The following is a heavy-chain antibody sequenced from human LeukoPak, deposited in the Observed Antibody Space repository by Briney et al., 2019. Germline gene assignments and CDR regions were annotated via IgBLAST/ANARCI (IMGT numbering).Heavy chain of an antibody. CDR3: TRLKYYYYYMDV. CDR2: IRSKANSYAT. CDR1: TFTFSGPA. V-gene: IGHV3-73*01. J-gene: IGHJ6*03. Sequence: GGSLRLSCAASTFTFSGPAIHWVRQASGKGLEWVGRIRSKANSYATAYAASVKGRFTISRDDSKNTAYLQMNSLKAEDTAVYYCTRLKYYYYYMDVWGKGTTVTVSS.